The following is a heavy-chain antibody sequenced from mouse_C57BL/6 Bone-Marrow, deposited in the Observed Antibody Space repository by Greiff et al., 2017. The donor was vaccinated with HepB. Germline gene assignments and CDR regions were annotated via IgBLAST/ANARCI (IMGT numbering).Heavy chain of an antibody. V-gene: IGHV1-19*01. Sequence: EVQRVESGPVLVKPGASVKMSCKASGYTFTDYYMNWVKQSHGKSLEWIGVINPYNGGTSYNQKFKGKATLTVDKSSSTAYMELNSLTSEDSAVYYCARSLLITTVVASKAWFAYWGQGTLVTVSA. J-gene: IGHJ3*01. CDR1: GYTFTDYY. CDR2: INPYNGGT. D-gene: IGHD1-1*01. CDR3: ARSLLITTVVASKAWFAY.